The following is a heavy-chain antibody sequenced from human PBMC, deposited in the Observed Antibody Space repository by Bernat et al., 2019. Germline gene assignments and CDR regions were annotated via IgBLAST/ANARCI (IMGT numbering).Heavy chain of an antibody. D-gene: IGHD4-11*01. V-gene: IGHV1-46*01. CDR3: ARGDTVTTGAFDI. CDR2: INPSGGSA. J-gene: IGHJ3*02. Sequence: QVQLVQSGTEVKKPGASVKVSCKASGYTFTNYYMHWVRQAPGQGLEWMGIINPSGGSASYAQKFQGRVTMTRDTSTSTVYMELSSLRSEDTAVYYCARGDTVTTGAFDIRGQGTMVTVSS. CDR1: GYTFTNYY.